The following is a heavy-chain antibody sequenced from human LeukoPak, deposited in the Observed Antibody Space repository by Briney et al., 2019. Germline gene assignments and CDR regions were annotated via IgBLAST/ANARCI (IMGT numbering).Heavy chain of an antibody. CDR2: INSDGSST. CDR3: ASEPDYGDYTLDY. V-gene: IGHV3-74*01. CDR1: GFTFSSYA. Sequence: PGGSLRLSCAASGFTFSSYAMSWVRQAPGKGLVWVSRINSDGSSTSYADSVKGRFTISRDNAKNTLYLQMSSLRAEDTAVYYCASEPDYGDYTLDYWGQGTLVTVSS. D-gene: IGHD4-17*01. J-gene: IGHJ4*02.